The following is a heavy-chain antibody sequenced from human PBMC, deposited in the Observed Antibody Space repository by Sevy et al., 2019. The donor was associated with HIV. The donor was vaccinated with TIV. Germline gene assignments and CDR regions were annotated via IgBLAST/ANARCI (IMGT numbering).Heavy chain of an antibody. D-gene: IGHD3-10*01. J-gene: IGHJ4*02. CDR1: GFTFNYHF. Sequence: GGSLRLSCASSGFTFNYHFMNWVRQVPGKGLEWVSYISSASSYINYSDSVKGRFTISRDNAKNLVFLEMNNLRPEDTAVYFCARGDYYGSLYYFDYWGQGTLVTVSS. CDR2: ISSASSYI. CDR3: ARGDYYGSLYYFDY. V-gene: IGHV3-21*01.